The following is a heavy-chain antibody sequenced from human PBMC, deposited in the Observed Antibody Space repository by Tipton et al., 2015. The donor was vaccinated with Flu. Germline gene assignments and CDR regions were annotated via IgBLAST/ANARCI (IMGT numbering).Heavy chain of an antibody. Sequence: VKPSETLSLTCTVSGGSISSYYWSWIRQPPGKGLEWIGYIYYSGSTNYNPSLKSRVTISVDTSKNQFSLKLSSVTAADTAVYYCARSPGIAVAGTAVFDYWGQGTLVTVSS. V-gene: IGHV4-59*08. CDR1: GGSISSYY. D-gene: IGHD6-19*01. CDR3: ARSPGIAVAGTAVFDY. J-gene: IGHJ4*02. CDR2: IYYSGST.